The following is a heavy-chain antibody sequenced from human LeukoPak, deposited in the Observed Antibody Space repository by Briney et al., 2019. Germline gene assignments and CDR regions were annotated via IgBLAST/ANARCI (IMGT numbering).Heavy chain of an antibody. J-gene: IGHJ4*02. V-gene: IGHV3-7*01. CDR1: GFTFSGYW. CDR2: IKQDGSEK. CDR3: AKEDTAMGFDY. Sequence: GGSLRLSCAASGFTFSGYWMNWVRQAPGKGLEWVANIKQDGSEKYYVDSVKGRFTISRDNAQNSLYLQLNSLRAEDTAVYYCAKEDTAMGFDYWGQGTLVTVSS. D-gene: IGHD5-18*01.